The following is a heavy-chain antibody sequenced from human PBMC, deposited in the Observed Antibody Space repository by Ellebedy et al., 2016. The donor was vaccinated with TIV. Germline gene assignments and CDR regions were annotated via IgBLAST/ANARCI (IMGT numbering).Heavy chain of an antibody. Sequence: SGPTLVKPTQTLTLTCTFSGFSLSTSGVGVGWIRQPPGKALEWLALIYWDDDKRYSPSLKSRLTITKDTSKNQVVLTMTNMDPVDTATYYCAHARDITIFGYYYFDYWGQGTLVTVSS. J-gene: IGHJ4*02. V-gene: IGHV2-5*02. D-gene: IGHD3-3*01. CDR2: IYWDDDK. CDR1: GFSLSTSGVG. CDR3: AHARDITIFGYYYFDY.